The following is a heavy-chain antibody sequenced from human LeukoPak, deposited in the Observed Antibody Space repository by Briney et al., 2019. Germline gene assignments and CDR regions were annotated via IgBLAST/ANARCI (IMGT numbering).Heavy chain of an antibody. Sequence: SVKVSCKASGGTFSSYAISWVRQAPGQGLEWMGGIIPIFGTANYAQKFQGRVTITADKSTSTAYMELSSLRSEDTAVYYCARASTPYAPAFYGMDVWGQGTTVTVSS. D-gene: IGHD2-2*01. CDR1: GGTFSSYA. CDR2: IIPIFGTA. J-gene: IGHJ6*02. CDR3: ARASTPYAPAFYGMDV. V-gene: IGHV1-69*06.